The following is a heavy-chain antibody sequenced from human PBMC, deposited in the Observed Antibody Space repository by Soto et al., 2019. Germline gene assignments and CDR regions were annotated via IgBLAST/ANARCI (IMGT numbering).Heavy chain of an antibody. V-gene: IGHV1-8*01. CDR2: MNPNSGNT. CDR3: ARVGTYSGWTHYYYYGMDV. CDR1: GYTFTSYD. D-gene: IGHD6-19*01. J-gene: IGHJ6*02. Sequence: ASVKVSCKASGYTFTSYDINWVRQATGQGLEWMGWMNPNSGNTGYAQKFQGRVTMTRNTSISTAYMELSSLRSEDTAVYYCARVGTYSGWTHYYYYGMDVWGQGTTVTVSS.